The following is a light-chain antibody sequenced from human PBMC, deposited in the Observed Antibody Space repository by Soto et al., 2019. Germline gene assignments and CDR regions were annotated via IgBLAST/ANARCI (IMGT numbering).Light chain of an antibody. V-gene: IGLV2-14*03. CDR3: ISYTSNSTYV. CDR1: STDVGAYNH. CDR2: GVT. J-gene: IGLJ1*01. Sequence: QSALTQPASVSGSPGQSIAISCSGTSTDVGAYNHVSWYQHHPGKAPKLIIYGVTNRPSGVSNRFSGSKSGNTASLTTSGLQAEDEADYHCISYTSNSTYVFGTGTKLTVL.